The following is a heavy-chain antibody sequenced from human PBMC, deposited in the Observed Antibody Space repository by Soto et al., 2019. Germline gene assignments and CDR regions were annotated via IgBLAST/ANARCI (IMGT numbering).Heavy chain of an antibody. Sequence: SETLSLTCTVSGGSISSGGYYWSWIRQHPGKGLEWIGYIYYSGSTYYNPSLKSRVTISVDTSKNQFSLKLSAVTAADTAVYYCARLYSNYFRSRPDNNWFDPWGQGTLVTVSS. CDR3: ARLYSNYFRSRPDNNWFDP. V-gene: IGHV4-31*03. CDR1: GGSISSGGYY. D-gene: IGHD4-4*01. CDR2: IYYSGST. J-gene: IGHJ5*02.